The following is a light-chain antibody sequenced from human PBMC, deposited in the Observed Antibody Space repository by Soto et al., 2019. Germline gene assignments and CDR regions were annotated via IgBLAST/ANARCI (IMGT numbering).Light chain of an antibody. CDR2: DVS. CDR3: SSYISSSTL. CDR1: SSDVGGYNY. J-gene: IGLJ1*01. Sequence: QSALTQPASVSGSPGQSITISCTGTSSDVGGYNYVSWYQQHPGKAPKLMIYDVSNRPSGVSNRFSGSKSGNTASLTISGLQAEDEADYYCSSYISSSTLFGTGTKVTVL. V-gene: IGLV2-14*01.